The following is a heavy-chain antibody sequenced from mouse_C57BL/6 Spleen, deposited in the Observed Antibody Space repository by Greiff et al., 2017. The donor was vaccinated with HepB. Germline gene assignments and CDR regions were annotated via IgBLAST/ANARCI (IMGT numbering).Heavy chain of an antibody. CDR2: IYIGNGYT. CDR3: AIAYYSNYVGYFDV. Sequence: EVKLMESGAELVRPGSSVKMSCKTSGYTFTSYGINWVKQRPGQGLEWIGYIYIGNGYTEYNEKFKGKATLTSDTSSSTAYMHLSNLTSEDSAIYFSAIAYYSNYVGYFDVWGTGTTVTVSS. D-gene: IGHD2-5*01. CDR1: GYTFTSYG. J-gene: IGHJ1*03. V-gene: IGHV1-58*01.